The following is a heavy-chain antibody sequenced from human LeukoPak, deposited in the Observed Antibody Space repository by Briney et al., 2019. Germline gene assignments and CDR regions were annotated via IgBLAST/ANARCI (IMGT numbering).Heavy chain of an antibody. V-gene: IGHV1-18*01. CDR3: ARVGSEQWVSSEYYFDY. CDR1: GYTLTSYD. Sequence: ASVTVSCKPSGYTLTSYDISWVRQAPGQGLEWMGWISAYSGATKYAQKLQGRATMTTDTSTSTAYMELRSLRSDDTAVYYCARVGSEQWVSSEYYFDYWGQGTLVTVSS. CDR2: ISAYSGAT. J-gene: IGHJ4*02. D-gene: IGHD1-26*01.